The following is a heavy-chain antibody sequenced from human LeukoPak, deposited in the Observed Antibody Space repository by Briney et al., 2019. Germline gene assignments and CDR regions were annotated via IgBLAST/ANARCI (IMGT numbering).Heavy chain of an antibody. D-gene: IGHD6-13*01. CDR3: ARWGEAAAGVYY. CDR2: IYYSGST. CDR1: GGSIKSYY. V-gene: IGHV4-59*01. J-gene: IGHJ4*02. Sequence: SETLSLTCTVSGGSIKSYYWSWIRQSPGKGLEWLGYIYYSGSTNYNPSLKSRITISVDTSKNQFSLKLSSVTAADTAVYYCARWGEAAAGVYYWGQGTLVTVSS.